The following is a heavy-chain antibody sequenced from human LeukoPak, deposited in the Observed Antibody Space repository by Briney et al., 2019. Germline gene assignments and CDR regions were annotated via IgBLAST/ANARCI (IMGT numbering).Heavy chain of an antibody. Sequence: TLSLTCAVSGGSISSSNWWNGVRQPPGKGLEWIGQIYHSGSTNYTPSLKTRVTISVDKSKSQFSLNLTSVTAAHTPVYYCVRVVGSLYNWFDPWGQGTLVTVSS. J-gene: IGHJ5*02. D-gene: IGHD1-26*01. CDR2: IYHSGST. CDR1: GGSISSSNW. CDR3: VRVVGSLYNWFDP. V-gene: IGHV4-4*02.